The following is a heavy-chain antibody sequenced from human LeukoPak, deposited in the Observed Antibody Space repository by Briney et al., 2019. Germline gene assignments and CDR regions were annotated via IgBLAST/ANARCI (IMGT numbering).Heavy chain of an antibody. V-gene: IGHV3-23*01. D-gene: IGHD3-22*01. CDR1: GFTFSSYA. Sequence: PGGSLRLSCAASGFTFSSYAMSWVRQAPGKGLEWVSAISGSGGSTYYADSVKGRFTISRDNSKNTLYLQMNSLRAEDTAVYYCAKDQGYDSSGYYPHWYYGMDVWGQGTTVTVSS. J-gene: IGHJ6*02. CDR2: ISGSGGST. CDR3: AKDQGYDSSGYYPHWYYGMDV.